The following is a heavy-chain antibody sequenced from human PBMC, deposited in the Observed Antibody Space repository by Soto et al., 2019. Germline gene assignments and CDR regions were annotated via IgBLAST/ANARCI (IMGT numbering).Heavy chain of an antibody. V-gene: IGHV4-59*01. CDR3: ARQYSGSWYWFDP. CDR1: GGSISSYY. D-gene: IGHD6-13*01. Sequence: QVQLQESGPGLVKPSETLSLTCTVSGGSISSYYWSWIRQPPGKGLEWIGYIYYSGNTNYNPSLGRLVIVSVDPSTHQSSLKLNSVTAADTAVYYCARQYSGSWYWFDPWGQGPLVTVSS. CDR2: IYYSGNT. J-gene: IGHJ5*02.